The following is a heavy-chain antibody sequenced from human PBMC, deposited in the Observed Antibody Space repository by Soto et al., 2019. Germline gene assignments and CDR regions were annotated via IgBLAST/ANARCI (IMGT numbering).Heavy chain of an antibody. V-gene: IGHV3-48*02. D-gene: IGHD3-3*01. CDR3: ARKGVAFDY. CDR1: GLTFSSYS. CDR2: ISTTSSSI. J-gene: IGHJ4*02. Sequence: HPXGPLRLPCSASGLTFSSYSMNWVRQAPGKGLEWISYISTTSSSIYYADSVKGRFTISRDNDKNSLFLQMNSLRDEDKAVYYCARKGVAFDYWGQGALVTVYS.